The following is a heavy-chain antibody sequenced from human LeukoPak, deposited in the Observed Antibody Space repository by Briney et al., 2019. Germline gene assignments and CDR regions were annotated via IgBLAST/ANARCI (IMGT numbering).Heavy chain of an antibody. CDR2: MSGSGGST. CDR3: AKDLGNTAMAPY. D-gene: IGHD5-18*01. V-gene: IGHV3-23*01. CDR1: GFTFSSFG. Sequence: GGSLRLSCAASGFTFSSFGMSWVRQAPGKGLEWVSAMSGSGGSTYYADSVKGRFTISRDNSKNTLYLQMNSLRAEDTAVYYCAKDLGNTAMAPYWGQGTLVTVSS. J-gene: IGHJ4*02.